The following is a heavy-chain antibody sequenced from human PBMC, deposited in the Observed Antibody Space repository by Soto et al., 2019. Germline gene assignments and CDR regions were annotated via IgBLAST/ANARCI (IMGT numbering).Heavy chain of an antibody. D-gene: IGHD5-18*01. CDR1: GFTFSSYG. CDR2: ISYDGSNK. V-gene: IGHV3-30*18. CDR3: AKEGGYSYGHDAFDI. Sequence: SGGSLRLSCAASGFTFSSYGMHWVRQAPGKGLEWVAVISYDGSNKYYADSVKGRFTISRDNSKNTLYLQMNSLRAEDTAVYYCAKEGGYSYGHDAFDIWGQGTMVTVSS. J-gene: IGHJ3*02.